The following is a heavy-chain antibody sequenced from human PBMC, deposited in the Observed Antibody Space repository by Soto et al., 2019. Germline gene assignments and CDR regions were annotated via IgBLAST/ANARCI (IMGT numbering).Heavy chain of an antibody. CDR2: IYTSGST. V-gene: IGHV4-4*07. Sequence: LSLTCTVSRGSITNYYWRWIRQPAGEGLEWIGRIYTSGSTNYNPSLMSRPAISIDTSKNQFCPNLSSATAPDTAVHYCARQPQRSFDIWCRGRMFAV. CDR1: RGSITNYY. CDR3: ARQPQRSFDI. J-gene: IGHJ3*02.